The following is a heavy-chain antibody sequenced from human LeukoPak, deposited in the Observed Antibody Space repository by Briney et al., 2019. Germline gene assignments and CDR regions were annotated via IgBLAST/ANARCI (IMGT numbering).Heavy chain of an antibody. CDR1: GFTFRSYA. J-gene: IGHJ3*02. CDR2: ISYDGGNK. D-gene: IGHD1-26*01. V-gene: IGHV3-30*04. CDR3: ARESFNGFDI. Sequence: PGGSLRLSCAGSGFTFRSYAMHWVRQAPGKGLEWVAVISYDGGNKDYAESVKGRFTISRDNSKNTLFLQMNSLRAEDTAVYYCARESFNGFDIWGQGTMVTVS.